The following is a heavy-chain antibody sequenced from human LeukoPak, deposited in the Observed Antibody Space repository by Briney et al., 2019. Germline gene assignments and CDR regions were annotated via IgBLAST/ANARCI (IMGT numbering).Heavy chain of an antibody. D-gene: IGHD6-19*01. CDR1: GYSISSGYY. Sequence: PSETLSLTCTVSGYSISSGYYWGWIRQPPGKGLEWIGSIYHSGSTYYNPSLKSRVTISVDTSNNQFSLKLSSVTAADTAVYYCATYSSGWPRDYWGQGTLVTVSS. CDR2: IYHSGST. J-gene: IGHJ4*02. V-gene: IGHV4-38-2*02. CDR3: ATYSSGWPRDY.